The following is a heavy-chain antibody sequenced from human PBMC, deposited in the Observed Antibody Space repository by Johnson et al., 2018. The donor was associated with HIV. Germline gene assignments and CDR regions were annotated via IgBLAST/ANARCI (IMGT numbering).Heavy chain of an antibody. V-gene: IGHV3-30*04. CDR3: AKDLGERECEEWASDYYDFGRDLPCQDPRGVVGTFDM. CDR2: ISYDGDNK. CDR1: GFTFSSYA. D-gene: IGHD3-3*01. J-gene: IGHJ3*02. Sequence: QVQLVESGGGVVRPGGSLRLSCAASGFTFSSYAMSWVRQAPGKGLEWVALISYDGDNKYYTDSVKGRFTISRDNSKNTVFLLLNSLSTEEPARYYCAKDLGERECEEWASDYYDFGRDLPCQDPRGVVGTFDMWGQGTMVTVSS.